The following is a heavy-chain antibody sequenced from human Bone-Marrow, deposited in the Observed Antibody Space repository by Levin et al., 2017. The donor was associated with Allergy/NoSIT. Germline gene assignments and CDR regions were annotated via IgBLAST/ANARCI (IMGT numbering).Heavy chain of an antibody. CDR1: GFTVSSNY. V-gene: IGHV3-66*02. CDR2: IYSGGST. Sequence: GGSLRLSCAASGFTVSSNYMSWVRQAPGKGLEWVSVIYSGGSTYYADSVKGRFTISRDNSKNTLYLQMNSLRAEDTAVYYCARDLGAVAGTFDYWGQGTLVTVSS. CDR3: ARDLGAVAGTFDY. D-gene: IGHD6-19*01. J-gene: IGHJ4*02.